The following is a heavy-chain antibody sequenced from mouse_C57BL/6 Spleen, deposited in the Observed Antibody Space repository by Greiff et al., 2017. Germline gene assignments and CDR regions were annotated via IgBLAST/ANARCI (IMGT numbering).Heavy chain of an antibody. CDR3: ARNYYSNYVGYFDV. CDR2: INPSNGGT. Sequence: VQLQQPGTELVKPGASVKLSCKASGYTFTSYWMHWVKQRPGPGLEWIGNINPSNGGTNYNEKFKSKATLTVDKASSTAYMQLSSLTSEDSAVYYCARNYYSNYVGYFDVWGTGTTVTVSS. J-gene: IGHJ1*03. D-gene: IGHD2-5*01. V-gene: IGHV1-53*01. CDR1: GYTFTSYW.